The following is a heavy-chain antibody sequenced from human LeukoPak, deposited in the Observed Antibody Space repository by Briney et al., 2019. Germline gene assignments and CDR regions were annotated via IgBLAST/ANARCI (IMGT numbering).Heavy chain of an antibody. CDR3: ARGYRNFYSSSAGYYYYYYMDV. D-gene: IGHD6-6*01. CDR2: IYYSGST. V-gene: IGHV4-59*12. Sequence: KPSETLSLTCTVSGGSISSYYWSWIRQPPGKGLEWIGYIYYSGSTNYNPSLKSRVTISVDTSKNQFSLKLSSVTAADTAVYYCARGYRNFYSSSAGYYYYYYMDVWGKGTTVTVSS. J-gene: IGHJ6*03. CDR1: GGSISSYY.